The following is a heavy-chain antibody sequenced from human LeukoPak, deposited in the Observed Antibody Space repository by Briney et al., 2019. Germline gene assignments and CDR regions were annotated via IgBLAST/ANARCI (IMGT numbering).Heavy chain of an antibody. Sequence: SQTLSLTCTVSGGSISSYYWSWIRQPPGKGLEWIAYIYYSGSTKYNPSLKSRVTISVDTSKNQFSLKLSSVTAADTAVYYCARDGVTGVPRFDYWGPGTLVTVSS. CDR3: ARDGVTGVPRFDY. V-gene: IGHV4-59*01. CDR1: GGSISSYY. D-gene: IGHD7-27*01. CDR2: IYYSGST. J-gene: IGHJ4*02.